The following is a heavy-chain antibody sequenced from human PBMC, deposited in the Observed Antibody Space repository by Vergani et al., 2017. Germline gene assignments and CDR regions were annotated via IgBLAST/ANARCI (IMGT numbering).Heavy chain of an antibody. J-gene: IGHJ6*03. CDR1: GYTFTSYY. V-gene: IGHV1-46*01. D-gene: IGHD1-26*01. Sequence: QVQLVQSGAEVKKPGASVTVSCKASGYTFTSYYMHWVRQAPGQGLEWMGIINPSGGSTSYAQKFQGRVTMTRDTSTSTVYMELSSLRSEDTAVYYCARNKVRYSGSLGYMDVWGKGTTVTVSS. CDR3: ARNKVRYSGSLGYMDV. CDR2: INPSGGST.